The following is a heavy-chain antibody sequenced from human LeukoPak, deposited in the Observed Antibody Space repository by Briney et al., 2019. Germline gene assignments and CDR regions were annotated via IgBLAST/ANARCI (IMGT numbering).Heavy chain of an antibody. J-gene: IGHJ4*02. D-gene: IGHD2/OR15-2a*01. CDR1: GGSMSGHW. CDR3: ARRNTADASIDF. Sequence: SETLSLTCTVSGGSMSGHWWSWIRQPPGKGLEWIGDIFYSGGTNNNSPLKSRLTMSLDTSKNQFSLKLSSVTAADTAMYYCARRNTADASIDFWGQGILVIASS. V-gene: IGHV4-59*08. CDR2: IFYSGGT.